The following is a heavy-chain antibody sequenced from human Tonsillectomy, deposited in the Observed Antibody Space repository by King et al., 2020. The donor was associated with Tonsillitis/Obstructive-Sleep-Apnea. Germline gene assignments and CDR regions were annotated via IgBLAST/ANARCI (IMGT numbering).Heavy chain of an antibody. CDR3: TRDVYWNDPFYYFGY. J-gene: IGHJ4*02. D-gene: IGHD1-1*01. V-gene: IGHV3-33*01. Sequence: VQLVESGGDVVQSGRSLRLSCTASGFPFRSFGFHWVRQAPGKGLEWVALISSDGNNKYYLDSLKGRFTISRDNSKNTLYLQMNSLRVDDTAVYYCTRDVYWNDPFYYFGYWGQGTLVTVSS. CDR1: GFPFRSFG. CDR2: ISSDGNNK.